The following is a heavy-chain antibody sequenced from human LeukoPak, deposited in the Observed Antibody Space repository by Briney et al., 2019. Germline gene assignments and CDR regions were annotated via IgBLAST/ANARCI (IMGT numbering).Heavy chain of an antibody. D-gene: IGHD3-22*01. V-gene: IGHV1-69*13. CDR3: AREYYYDSSDDGFYNWFDP. CDR1: GGTFSSYA. CDR2: IIPIFGTA. J-gene: IGHJ5*02. Sequence: GASVKVSCKASGGTFSSYAISWVRQAPGQGLEWMGGIIPIFGTANYAQKFQGRVTITADESTSTAYMELSSLRSEDTAVYYCAREYYYDSSDDGFYNWFDPWGQGTLVTVSS.